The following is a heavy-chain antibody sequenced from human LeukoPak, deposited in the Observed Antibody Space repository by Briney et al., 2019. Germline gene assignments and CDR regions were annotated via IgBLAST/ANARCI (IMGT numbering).Heavy chain of an antibody. Sequence: SETLSLTCAVYGGSFSGYYWSWIRQPPGKGLEWIGEISHSGSTNYNPSLKSRVTISVDTSKNQFSLKLSSVTAADTAVYYCARDDSSGRALGYWGQGTLVTVSS. J-gene: IGHJ4*02. CDR3: ARDDSSGRALGY. D-gene: IGHD3-22*01. CDR1: GGSFSGYY. CDR2: ISHSGST. V-gene: IGHV4-34*01.